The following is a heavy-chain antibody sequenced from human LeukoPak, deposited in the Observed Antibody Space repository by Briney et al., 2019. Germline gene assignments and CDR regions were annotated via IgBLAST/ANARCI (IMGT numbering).Heavy chain of an antibody. CDR1: GGTFSSYA. J-gene: IGHJ5*02. CDR2: ILLILGVG. D-gene: IGHD5-18*01. V-gene: IGHV1-69*04. Sequence: ASVKVSCKASGGTFSSYAISWVRQAPGQGLEWMGSILLILGVGDYAQKFQGRVTITADASPSTAYMELSSLRPEDTAVYYCASFHTTMDNNWFDPWGQGTLVTVSS. CDR3: ASFHTTMDNNWFDP.